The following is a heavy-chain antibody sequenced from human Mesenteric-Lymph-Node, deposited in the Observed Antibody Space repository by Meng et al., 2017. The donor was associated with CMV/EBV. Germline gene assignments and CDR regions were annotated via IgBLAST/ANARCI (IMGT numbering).Heavy chain of an antibody. CDR3: ARVSVVVPAAKPFHFYFYGMDV. CDR1: GYFISSGYY. Sequence: SETLSLTCIVSGYFISSGYYWGWSRQSPGKGLEWIGCVSHSGYMYSNPSLRSRATISVDTSRNQFSLKLSSVTAADTAVYYCARVSVVVPAAKPFHFYFYGMDVWGQGTTVTVSS. CDR2: VSHSGYM. V-gene: IGHV4-38-2*02. J-gene: IGHJ6*02. D-gene: IGHD2-2*01.